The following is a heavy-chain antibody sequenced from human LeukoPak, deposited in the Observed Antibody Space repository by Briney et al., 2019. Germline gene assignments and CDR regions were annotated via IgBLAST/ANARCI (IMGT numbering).Heavy chain of an antibody. D-gene: IGHD2-2*01. CDR3: AILAGDIVVVPATRRFDP. CDR2: INPNSGGT. Sequence: GASVKVSCKASGYTFTGYYMHWVRQAPGQGLEWMGWINPNSGGTNYAQKFQGRVTMTRDTSISTAYMELSRLRSDDTAVYYCAILAGDIVVVPATRRFDPWGQGTLVTVSS. J-gene: IGHJ5*02. V-gene: IGHV1-2*02. CDR1: GYTFTGYY.